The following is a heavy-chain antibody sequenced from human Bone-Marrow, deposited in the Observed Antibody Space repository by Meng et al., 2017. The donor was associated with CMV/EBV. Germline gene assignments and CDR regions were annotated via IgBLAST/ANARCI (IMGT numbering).Heavy chain of an antibody. CDR2: INQSGST. Sequence: SETLSLTCAVYGGSFSGYYWSWIRQPPGKGLGWIGEINQSGSTNYNPSLKSRVTISVDTSKNQFSLKLSSVTAADTAVYYCARGRLDYWGQGTLVTVSS. V-gene: IGHV4-34*01. CDR1: GGSFSGYY. J-gene: IGHJ4*02. CDR3: ARGRLDY.